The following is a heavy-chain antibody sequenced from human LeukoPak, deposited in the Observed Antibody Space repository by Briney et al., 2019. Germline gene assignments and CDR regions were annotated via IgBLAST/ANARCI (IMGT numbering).Heavy chain of an antibody. J-gene: IGHJ4*01. CDR1: GYTFTSYD. CDR2: MNPNSGNT. D-gene: IGHD1-26*01. V-gene: IGHV1-8*01. Sequence: ASVKVSCKASGYTFTSYDINWVRQATGQGLEWMGWMNPNSGNTGYAQKFQGRVTMTRNTSISTAYMELSSLRSEDTAVYYCARGLVGATLPDFWGHGTLVTVSS. CDR3: ARGLVGATLPDF.